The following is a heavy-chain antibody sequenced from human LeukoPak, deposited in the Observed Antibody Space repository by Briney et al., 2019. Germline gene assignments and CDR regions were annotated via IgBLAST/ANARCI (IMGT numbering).Heavy chain of an antibody. D-gene: IGHD1-26*01. CDR3: ARPKYSGSYYFDY. J-gene: IGHJ4*02. V-gene: IGHV3-23*01. CDR2: ISTSGDST. Sequence: PGGSLRLSCAASGFTFSNFAMRWVRQAPGKGLEWVSAISTSGDSTLYADSGKGRFTISRDNSKNTLCLQMNSLRAEDTAVYYCARPKYSGSYYFDYWGQGTLVTVSS. CDR1: GFTFSNFA.